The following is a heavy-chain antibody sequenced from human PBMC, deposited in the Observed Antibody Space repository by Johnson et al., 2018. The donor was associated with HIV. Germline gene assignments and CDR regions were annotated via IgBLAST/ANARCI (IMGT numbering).Heavy chain of an antibody. D-gene: IGHD2-15*01. Sequence: QVQLVESGGGLVQPGGSLRLSCAASGFTFSSYAMHWVRQAPGKGLEWVAVISYDGSTKYYADSVKGRFTLSRDNAKNSLYLQMNSLRAEDTAVYYCARDGVVVVPGGWGAFDIWGQGTLVTVSS. CDR1: GFTFSSYA. V-gene: IGHV3-30*04. J-gene: IGHJ3*02. CDR3: ARDGVVVVPGGWGAFDI. CDR2: ISYDGSTK.